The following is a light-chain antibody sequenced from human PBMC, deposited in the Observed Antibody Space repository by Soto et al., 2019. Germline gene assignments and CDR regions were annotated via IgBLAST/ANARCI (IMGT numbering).Light chain of an antibody. CDR1: VSNVGGNT. CDR2: GNN. CDR3: AAWDARLDGPV. Sequence: QSVLTQPPSASGTPGQRVTISCSGSVSNVGGNTVKWYQHVPGTAPKLLIFGNNQRPSGVPDRFSGSTSGTSASLAISGLQSEDEADYFCAAWDARLDGPVFGGGTQLTVL. V-gene: IGLV1-44*01. J-gene: IGLJ2*01.